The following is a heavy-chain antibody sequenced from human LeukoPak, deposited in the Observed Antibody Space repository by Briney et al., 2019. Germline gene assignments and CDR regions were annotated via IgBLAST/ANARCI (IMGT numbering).Heavy chain of an antibody. V-gene: IGHV4-34*01. CDR1: GGSFSGYY. CDR3: ARGKRWLQQPFDY. Sequence: SETLSLTCAVYGGSFSGYYWSWIRQPPGKGLEWIGEINHSGSTNYNPSLKSRVTISVDTSKNQFSLKLSSVTAADTAVYYCARGKRWLQQPFDYWGQGTLVTVSS. J-gene: IGHJ4*02. CDR2: INHSGST. D-gene: IGHD5-24*01.